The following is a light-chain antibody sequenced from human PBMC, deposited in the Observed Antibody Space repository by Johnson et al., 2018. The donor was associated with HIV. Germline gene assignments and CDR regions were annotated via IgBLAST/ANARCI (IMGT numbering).Light chain of an antibody. CDR3: GTWDSSLSAGGV. CDR1: SSNIGNNY. CDR2: ENN. V-gene: IGLV1-51*02. J-gene: IGLJ1*01. Sequence: QSVLTQPPSVSAAPGQKVTISCSGSSSNIGNNYVSWYQQLPGTAPKLLIYENNKRPSGIPDRFSGSKSGTSATLGITRLQTGDEADYYCGTWDSSLSAGGVFGTGTKVPVL.